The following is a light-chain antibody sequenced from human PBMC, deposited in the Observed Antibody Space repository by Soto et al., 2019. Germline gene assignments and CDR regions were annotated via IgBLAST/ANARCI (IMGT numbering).Light chain of an antibody. CDR3: QQYGSSPWT. V-gene: IGKV3-20*01. J-gene: IGKJ1*01. Sequence: EIVLTQSPGTLSLSPGERATLSCRASQSVSSSYLAWYQQKPGQAPRLLIYGASSRATGIPDRFSGSGSGTDFPLTLSRLEPEDFAVYYCQQYGSSPWTFGQGTKVEIK. CDR1: QSVSSSY. CDR2: GAS.